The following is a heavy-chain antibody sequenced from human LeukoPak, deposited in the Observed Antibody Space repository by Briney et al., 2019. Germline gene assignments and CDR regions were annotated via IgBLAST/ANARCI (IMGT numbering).Heavy chain of an antibody. V-gene: IGHV4-59*12. CDR1: GGSISSYY. CDR2: IYHSGST. Sequence: SETLSLTCTVSGGSISSYYWSWIRQPPGKGLEWIGYIYHSGSTYYNPSLKSRVTISVDRSKNQFSLKLSSVTAADTAVYYCARGPEGGLNWFDPWGQGTLVTVSS. J-gene: IGHJ5*02. CDR3: ARGPEGGLNWFDP. D-gene: IGHD3-16*01.